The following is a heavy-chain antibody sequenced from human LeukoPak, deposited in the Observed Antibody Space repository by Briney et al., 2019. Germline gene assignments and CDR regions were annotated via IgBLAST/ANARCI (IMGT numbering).Heavy chain of an antibody. CDR1: GFTLSSYS. V-gene: IGHV3-21*01. Sequence: KTGGSLRLSCAASGFTLSSYSMNWVRQAPGKGLEWVSSISSSSSYIHYADSVKGRFTISRDNAKNSLYLQMNSLRAEDTAVYYCARDGAAAGTEFDYWGQGTLVAVSS. J-gene: IGHJ4*02. CDR2: ISSSSSYI. D-gene: IGHD6-13*01. CDR3: ARDGAAAGTEFDY.